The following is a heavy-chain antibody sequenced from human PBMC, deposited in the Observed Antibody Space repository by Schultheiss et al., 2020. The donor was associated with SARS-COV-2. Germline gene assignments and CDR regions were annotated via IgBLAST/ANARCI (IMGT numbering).Heavy chain of an antibody. CDR1: GFTFSSYG. CDR3: ARASLGDSSGYYEGTFDY. Sequence: GGSLRLSCAASGFTFSSYGMHWVRQAPGKGLEWVAVISYDGSNKYYADSVKGRFTISRDNSKNTLYLQMNSLRAEDTAVYYCARASLGDSSGYYEGTFDYWGQGTLVTVSS. V-gene: IGHV3-30*03. J-gene: IGHJ4*02. D-gene: IGHD3-22*01. CDR2: ISYDGSNK.